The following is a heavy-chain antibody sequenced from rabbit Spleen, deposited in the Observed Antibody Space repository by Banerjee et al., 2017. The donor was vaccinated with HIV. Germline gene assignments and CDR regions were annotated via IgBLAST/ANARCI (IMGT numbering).Heavy chain of an antibody. D-gene: IGHD2-1*01. CDR2: MHSDSGAT. Sequence: QEQLEESGGDLVKPEGYLTLTCTASGFSLSANYYMCWVRQAPGKGLEWIACMHSDSGATAYASWVNGRFTISKTSSTTVTLQMTSLTDADTATYFCAKDLGDVDCLWGQGTLVTVS. V-gene: IGHV1S45*01. J-gene: IGHJ4*01. CDR1: GFSLSANYY. CDR3: AKDLGDVDCL.